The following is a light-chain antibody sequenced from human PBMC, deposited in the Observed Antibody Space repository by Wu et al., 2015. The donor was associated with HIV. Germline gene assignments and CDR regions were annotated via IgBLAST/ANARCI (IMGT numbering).Light chain of an antibody. CDR3: LHYHDWPPYN. V-gene: IGKV3-15*01. CDR1: QSVRTS. Sequence: EIVMTQSPVTLSVSPGERVTLSCRTSQSVRTSLAWYQQKPGQAPRLLISKASKRAAGIPARFSGTGSETNFTLTISSLQSEDFAVYYCLHYHDWPPYNFGQGTKVE. CDR2: KAS. J-gene: IGKJ2*01.